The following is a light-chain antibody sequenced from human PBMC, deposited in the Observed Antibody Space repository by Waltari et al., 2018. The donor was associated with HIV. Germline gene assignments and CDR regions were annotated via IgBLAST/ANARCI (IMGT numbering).Light chain of an antibody. J-gene: IGLJ1*01. CDR1: SSNIGSTA. V-gene: IGLV1-44*01. CDR3: AAWDDSLNDRYV. Sequence: QSVLTQPPSASGTPGQRVTISCSGSSSNIGSTAVNWYQQLPGTAPNLRIYSNNQRPSGVPARFSCSKSGTSASLAISGLQSDDEADYYCAAWDDSLNDRYVFGPGTKFTVL. CDR2: SNN.